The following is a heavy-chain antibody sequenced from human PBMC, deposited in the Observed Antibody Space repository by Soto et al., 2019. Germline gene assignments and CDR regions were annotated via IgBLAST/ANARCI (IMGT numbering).Heavy chain of an antibody. J-gene: IGHJ4*02. CDR2: IYYSGST. CDR1: GGSISSGDYY. V-gene: IGHV4-30-4*01. Sequence: SETLSLTCTVSGGSISSGDYYWSWIRQPPGKGLEWIGYIYYSGSTYYNPSLESRVTISVDTSKNQFSLKLSSVTAADTAVYYCARNYGYGDYVLDYWGQGTLVTVSS. CDR3: ARNYGYGDYVLDY. D-gene: IGHD4-17*01.